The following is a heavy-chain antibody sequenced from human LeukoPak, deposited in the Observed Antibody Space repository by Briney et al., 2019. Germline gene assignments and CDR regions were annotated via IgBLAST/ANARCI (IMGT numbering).Heavy chain of an antibody. V-gene: IGHV3-23*01. CDR2: LSGSGIST. Sequence: GGSLRLSCAASGFLFSSYAMSWVRQAPGKGLEWVSALSGSGISTYYADSVKGRFTISRDNSKNTVYLQMESLRAEDTAMCYCAKRSIVAANTTWGQGTLVTVSS. D-gene: IGHD6-13*01. CDR1: GFLFSSYA. CDR3: AKRSIVAANTT. J-gene: IGHJ4*02.